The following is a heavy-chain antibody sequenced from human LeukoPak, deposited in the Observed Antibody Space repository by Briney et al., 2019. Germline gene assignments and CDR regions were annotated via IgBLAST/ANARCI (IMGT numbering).Heavy chain of an antibody. D-gene: IGHD1-20*01. CDR3: ARITGAQDDAFDI. CDR1: GGSISSSIYC. Sequence: SETLSLTCTVSGGSISSSIYCWVWIRQPPGRGLEWIGSMYSSGSTYYNPSLKSRVTISADTSKNQFSLNLSSVTAADTAVYYCARITGAQDDAFDIWGQGTMVTVSS. CDR2: MYSSGST. J-gene: IGHJ3*02. V-gene: IGHV4-39*01.